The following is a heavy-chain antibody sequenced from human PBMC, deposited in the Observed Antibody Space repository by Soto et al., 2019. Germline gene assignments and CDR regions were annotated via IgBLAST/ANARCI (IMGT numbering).Heavy chain of an antibody. V-gene: IGHV4-59*01. Sequence: KSSETLALTCTVSCGSISSYYWSWIRQPPGKGLEWIGYIYYSGSTNYNPSLKRRVTISVDTSKNQFSLKLSSVTAADTAVYYCARGSGYCSGGERYAAYFDLWGQGTLVTVSS. J-gene: IGHJ4*02. D-gene: IGHD2-15*01. CDR3: ARGSGYCSGGERYAAYFDL. CDR2: IYYSGST. CDR1: CGSISSYY.